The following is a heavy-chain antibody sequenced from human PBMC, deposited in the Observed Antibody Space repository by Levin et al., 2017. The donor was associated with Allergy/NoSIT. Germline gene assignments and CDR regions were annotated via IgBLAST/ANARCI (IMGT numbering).Heavy chain of an antibody. CDR1: GGSISGGGYH. CDR3: ARENRSTFDF. V-gene: IGHV4-31*03. Sequence: SETLSLTCTVSGGSISGGGYHWTWIRQHPEKGLEWIGYIYYSGSTFYNPSLKSRLMISVDTSKNQFPLNVSPVTAADTAVYYCARENRSTFDFWGQGALVTVAS. CDR2: IYYSGST. D-gene: IGHD2/OR15-2a*01. J-gene: IGHJ4*02.